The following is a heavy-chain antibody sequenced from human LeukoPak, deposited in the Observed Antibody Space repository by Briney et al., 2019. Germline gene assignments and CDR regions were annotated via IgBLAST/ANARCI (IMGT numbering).Heavy chain of an antibody. Sequence: PGGSPRFSCAASGFTFISFAFTWVRQAPGRGLEWVSAINVRGDGTYYADSVRGRFTISRDNSKNTLYLQMNSLRAEDTALYYCAKDYRYGSAWGPGTLVVVSS. CDR1: GFTFISFA. CDR3: AKDYRYGSA. D-gene: IGHD6-19*01. CDR2: INVRGDGT. V-gene: IGHV3-23*01. J-gene: IGHJ5*02.